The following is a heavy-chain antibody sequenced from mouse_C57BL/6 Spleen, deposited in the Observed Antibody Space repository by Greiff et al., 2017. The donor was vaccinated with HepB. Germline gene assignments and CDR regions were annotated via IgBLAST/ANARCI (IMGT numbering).Heavy chain of an antibody. CDR2: IDPETGGT. D-gene: IGHD1-1*01. CDR1: GYTFTDYE. CDR3: TRSPITTVVGRFDY. Sequence: LVESGAELVRPGASVTLSCKASGYTFTDYEMHWVKQTPVHGLEWIGAIDPETGGTAYNQKFKGKAILTADKSSSTAYMELRSLTSEDSAVYYCTRSPITTVVGRFDYWGQGTTLTVSS. J-gene: IGHJ2*01. V-gene: IGHV1-15*01.